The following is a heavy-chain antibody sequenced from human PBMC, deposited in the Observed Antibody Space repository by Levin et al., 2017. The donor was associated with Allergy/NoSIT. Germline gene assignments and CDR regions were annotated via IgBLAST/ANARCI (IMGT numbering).Heavy chain of an antibody. J-gene: IGHJ3*02. CDR2: ISGIGGST. Sequence: GGSLRLSCAASGFTFSSYAMSWVRQAPGKGLEWVSAISGIGGSTYYADSVKGRFTISRDNSKNTLYLQMNSLRAEDTAVYYCAKAKGSSWYRNAFDIWGQGTMVTVSS. CDR3: AKAKGSSWYRNAFDI. CDR1: GFTFSSYA. V-gene: IGHV3-23*01. D-gene: IGHD6-13*01.